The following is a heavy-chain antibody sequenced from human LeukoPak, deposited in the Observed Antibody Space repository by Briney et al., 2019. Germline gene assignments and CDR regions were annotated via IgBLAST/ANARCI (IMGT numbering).Heavy chain of an antibody. CDR2: ISISGGTT. Sequence: GGSLRLSCVASGFSFTNSDMSWVRQAPGKGLEWVSTISISGGTTYYADSVKGRFTISRDNSKNTLYLQMNSLRPEDTAVYYCAKPARTDYADYWGQGTLVTVSS. CDR1: GFSFTNSD. D-gene: IGHD1-14*01. CDR3: AKPARTDYADY. V-gene: IGHV3-23*01. J-gene: IGHJ4*02.